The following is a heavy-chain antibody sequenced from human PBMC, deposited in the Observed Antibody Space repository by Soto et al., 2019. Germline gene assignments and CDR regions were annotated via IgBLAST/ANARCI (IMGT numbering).Heavy chain of an antibody. CDR1: GGSISSSNGY. CDR2: IYYSETT. D-gene: IGHD2-2*01. CDR3: ARHIKGDAGYELDY. J-gene: IGHJ4*02. Sequence: SETLSLTCTVSGGSISSSNGYWIWISQPPGKGLEWIGSIYYSETTYRNPSLKSRVTISLDTSKNQFSLILISVTAADTAVYYYARHIKGDAGYELDYWGQGTTVTVSS. V-gene: IGHV4-39*01.